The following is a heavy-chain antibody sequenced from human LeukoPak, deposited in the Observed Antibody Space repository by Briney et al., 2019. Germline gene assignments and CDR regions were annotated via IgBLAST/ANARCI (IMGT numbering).Heavy chain of an antibody. J-gene: IGHJ4*02. CDR1: GGSISSGDYY. V-gene: IGHV4-30-4*01. CDR2: IYYSGST. CDR3: ARTTTVVTNFDY. Sequence: PSETLSLTCTVSGGSISSGDYYWSWIRQPAGKGLEWIGYIYYSGSTYYNPSLKSRVTISVDTSKNQFSLKLSSVTAADTAVYYCARTTTVVTNFDYWGQGTLVTVSS. D-gene: IGHD4-23*01.